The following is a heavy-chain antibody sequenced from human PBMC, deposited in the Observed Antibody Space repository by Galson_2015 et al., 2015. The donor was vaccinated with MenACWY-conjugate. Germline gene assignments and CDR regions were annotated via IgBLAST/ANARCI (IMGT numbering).Heavy chain of an antibody. CDR2: VSGSSRYI. Sequence: SLRLSCAASGFTFSSYSMIWVRQAPGRGLEWVSSVSGSSRYIYYADSVKGRFTISRDNAKNSLYLQMNSLRAEDTAVYYCARDLFSFNSDFFDFWGQGTMVTVSS. D-gene: IGHD4-23*01. V-gene: IGHV3-21*01. J-gene: IGHJ3*01. CDR1: GFTFSSYS. CDR3: ARDLFSFNSDFFDF.